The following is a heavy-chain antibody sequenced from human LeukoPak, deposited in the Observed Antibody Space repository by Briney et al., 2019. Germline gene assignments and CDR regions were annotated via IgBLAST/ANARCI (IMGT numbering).Heavy chain of an antibody. CDR3: ARGYGSGWLYFDY. V-gene: IGHV4-59*01. J-gene: IGHJ4*02. D-gene: IGHD6-19*01. CDR1: GGSISSYY. CDR2: IYYSGST. Sequence: SETLSLTCTVSGGSISSYYWSWIRQPPGKGLEWIGYIYYSGSTNYNPSLKSRVTISVDTSKNQFSLKLSSVTAADTAVYYCARGYGSGWLYFDYWGQGTLVTVSS.